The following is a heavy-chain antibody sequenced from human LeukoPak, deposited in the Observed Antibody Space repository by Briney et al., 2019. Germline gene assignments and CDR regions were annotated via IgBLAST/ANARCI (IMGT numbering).Heavy chain of an antibody. CDR3: ARDFQWTGMDV. Sequence: GRSLRLSCAAFGFTFSSYGMHWVRQAPGKGLEWVSYISSSGSTIYYADSVKGRFTISRDNAKNSLYLQMNSLRAEDTAVYYCARDFQWTGMDVWGKGTTVTVSS. V-gene: IGHV3-48*04. CDR1: GFTFSSYG. CDR2: ISSSGSTI. D-gene: IGHD6-19*01. J-gene: IGHJ6*04.